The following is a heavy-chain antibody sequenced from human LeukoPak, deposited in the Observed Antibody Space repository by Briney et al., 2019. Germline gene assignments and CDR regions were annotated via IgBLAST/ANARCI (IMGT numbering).Heavy chain of an antibody. CDR2: TSYDGTKN. CDR3: ARLGEDSYGYQTDFDY. D-gene: IGHD5-18*01. V-gene: IGHV3-30*03. CDR1: GFTFSDYS. J-gene: IGHJ4*02. Sequence: GGSLRLSCTVSGFTFSDYSLNWVRQAPGKGLDWVAFTSYDGTKNYYADSVKGRFTISRDNSKNTLFLQMNSLRPEDTAVYYCARLGEDSYGYQTDFDYWGQGTLVTVSS.